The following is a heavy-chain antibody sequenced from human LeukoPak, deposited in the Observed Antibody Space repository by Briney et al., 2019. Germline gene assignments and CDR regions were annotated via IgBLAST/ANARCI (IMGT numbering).Heavy chain of an antibody. J-gene: IGHJ3*01. CDR2: ISDGGAST. Sequence: GGSLRLSCAASGFTFCNYAMSCVGQTPGKGLEWVSGISDGGASTYNADSVDGRFTISRDNSKTTLSLDMESLRADDTAVYYCAKYISDSVDDALDLWGQGKMVIVS. CDR1: GFTFCNYA. D-gene: IGHD4-11*01. V-gene: IGHV3-23*01. CDR3: AKYISDSVDDALDL.